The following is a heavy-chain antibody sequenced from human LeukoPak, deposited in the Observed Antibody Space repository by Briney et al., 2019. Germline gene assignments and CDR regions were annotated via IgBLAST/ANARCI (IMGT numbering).Heavy chain of an antibody. V-gene: IGHV3-7*01. CDR1: GFTFSSYW. D-gene: IGHD3-10*01. Sequence: GGSLRLSCAASGFTFSSYWMSWVRQAPGKGLEWVANIKQDGSEKYYVDSVKDRFTISRDNAKNSLYLQMNSLRAEDTAVYYCARDVVGSGSYYSDAFDIWGQGTMVTVSS. CDR3: ARDVVGSGSYYSDAFDI. CDR2: IKQDGSEK. J-gene: IGHJ3*02.